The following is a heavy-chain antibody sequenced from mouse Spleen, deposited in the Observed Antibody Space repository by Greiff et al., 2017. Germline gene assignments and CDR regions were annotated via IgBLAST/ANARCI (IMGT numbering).Heavy chain of an antibody. Sequence: EVQRVESGGGLVKPGGSLKLSCAASGFTFSSYAMSWVRQTPEKRLEWVATISSGGSYTYYPDSVKGRFTISRDNAKNTLYLQMSSLRSEDTAMYYCARQFITTVVDDYWYFDVWGAGTTVTVSS. CDR3: ARQFITTVVDDYWYFDV. V-gene: IGHV5-9-3*01. D-gene: IGHD1-1*01. J-gene: IGHJ1*01. CDR2: ISSGGSYT. CDR1: GFTFSSYA.